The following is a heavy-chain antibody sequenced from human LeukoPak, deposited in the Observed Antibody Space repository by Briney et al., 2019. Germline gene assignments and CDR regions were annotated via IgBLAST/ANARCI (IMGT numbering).Heavy chain of an antibody. CDR2: ISAYNGNT. D-gene: IGHD2-21*01. CDR1: GYTFTSYG. Sequence: ASVKVSCKASGYTFTSYGISWVRQAPGQGLEWMGWISAYNGNTNYAQKLQGRVTMTTDTSTSTAYMELRSLRSDNTAVYYCVISYSVVGAFDIWGQGTMVTVSS. V-gene: IGHV1-18*01. J-gene: IGHJ3*02. CDR3: VISYSVVGAFDI.